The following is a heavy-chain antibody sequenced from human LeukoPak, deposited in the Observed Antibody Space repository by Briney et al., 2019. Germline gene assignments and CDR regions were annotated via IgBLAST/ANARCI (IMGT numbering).Heavy chain of an antibody. V-gene: IGHV3-74*01. D-gene: IGHD1-26*01. CDR1: GFTFTTYG. CDR2: IMSDGRST. Sequence: GGSLRLSCAASGFTFTTYGMHWVRQPPGKGLVWVSRIMSDGRSTYADSVKGRFTISRDTAKNSLYLQMNSLRAEDTAVYYCARDFRGALGALHYWGQGTLVTVSS. J-gene: IGHJ4*02. CDR3: ARDFRGALGALHY.